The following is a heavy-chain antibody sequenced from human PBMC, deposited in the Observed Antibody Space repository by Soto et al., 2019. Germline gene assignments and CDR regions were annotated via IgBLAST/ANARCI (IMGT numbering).Heavy chain of an antibody. CDR1: GFSFSSYW. V-gene: IGHV3-74*01. CDR3: ARDGSSTVDFDY. Sequence: EVQLVESGGGLVQPGGSLRLSCAASGFSFSSYWMHWVRQAPGKGLVWVSRIDNDGSSTPYADSVEGRFTISRDNAKNTLYLQMNSLRAEDTAVYSCARDGSSTVDFDYWGQGTLVIVSS. CDR2: IDNDGSST. D-gene: IGHD6-6*01. J-gene: IGHJ4*02.